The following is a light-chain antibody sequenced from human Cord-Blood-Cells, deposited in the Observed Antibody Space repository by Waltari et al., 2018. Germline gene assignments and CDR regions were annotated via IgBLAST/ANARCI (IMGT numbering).Light chain of an antibody. CDR3: SSYTSSSTRV. Sequence: QSAMTQPASVSGSPGQSTTISCTGTRSDVGGYHYVSWYQQHPGKAPKLLIYDVSNRPSGVSNRFSGSKSGNTASLTISGLQAEDEADYYCSSYTSSSTRVFGGGTKLTVL. V-gene: IGLV2-14*01. CDR1: RSDVGGYHY. CDR2: DVS. J-gene: IGLJ3*02.